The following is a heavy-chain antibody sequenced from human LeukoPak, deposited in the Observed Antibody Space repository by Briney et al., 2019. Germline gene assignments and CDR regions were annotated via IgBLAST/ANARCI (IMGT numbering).Heavy chain of an antibody. Sequence: SQTLSLTCTVSAGSINSGDYYWSWIRQPAGKGLEWIGFAYYSGSTDYNPSLKSRVTISVDTSKNQFSLRLSSVTAADTAVYYCARVPTTIGWYYFDYWGQGTLVTVSS. CDR3: ARVPTTIGWYYFDY. CDR1: AGSINSGDYY. J-gene: IGHJ4*02. D-gene: IGHD6-19*01. V-gene: IGHV4-61*10. CDR2: AYYSGST.